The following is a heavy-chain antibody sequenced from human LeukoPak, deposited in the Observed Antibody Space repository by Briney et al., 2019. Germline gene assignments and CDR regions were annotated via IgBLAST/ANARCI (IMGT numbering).Heavy chain of an antibody. Sequence: GESLKISCKGSGYSFTSYWIGWVRQMPGKGLEWMGIIYPGDSDTRYSPSFQGQVTISADKSISTAYLQWSSLKASDTAMYYCARHEFEYSYGRNYYYYYYMDVWGKGTTVTVSS. D-gene: IGHD5-18*01. CDR1: GYSFTSYW. CDR3: ARHEFEYSYGRNYYYYYYMDV. CDR2: IYPGDSDT. J-gene: IGHJ6*03. V-gene: IGHV5-51*01.